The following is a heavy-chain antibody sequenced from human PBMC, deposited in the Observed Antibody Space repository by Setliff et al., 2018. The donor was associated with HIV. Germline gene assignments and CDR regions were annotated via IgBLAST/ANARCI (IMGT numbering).Heavy chain of an antibody. Sequence: ASVKVSCKASGYTFSDYYLHWVRQAPGQGLEWMGMINPSGGEPSYAQRFQGRVTMTRDTSINAAYMELRGLRSDDTAVYYCARNFGLSPSGKYYYYYGVDIWGQGTTVTVSS. CDR3: ARNFGLSPSGKYYYYYGVDI. J-gene: IGHJ6*02. D-gene: IGHD3-10*01. CDR1: GYTFSDYY. CDR2: INPSGGEP. V-gene: IGHV1-2*02.